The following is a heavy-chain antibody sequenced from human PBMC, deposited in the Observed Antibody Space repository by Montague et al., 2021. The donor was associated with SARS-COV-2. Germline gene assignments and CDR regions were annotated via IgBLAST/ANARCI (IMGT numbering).Heavy chain of an antibody. D-gene: IGHD2-15*01. CDR2: INYSGST. Sequence: SETLSLTCTVAGGSISGYYWSWIRQPPGKGLEWIGYINYSGSTNYNPSLKSRVTISVDTSKNQFSLNLSSVTAADTAVYYCARNLVVQYWYGMDVWGQGTTGTVS. J-gene: IGHJ6*02. CDR1: GGSISGYY. V-gene: IGHV4-59*01. CDR3: ARNLVVQYWYGMDV.